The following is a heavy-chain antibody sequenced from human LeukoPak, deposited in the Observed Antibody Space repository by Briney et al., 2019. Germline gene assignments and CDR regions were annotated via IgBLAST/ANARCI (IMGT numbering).Heavy chain of an antibody. J-gene: IGHJ6*02. CDR1: GGTFSSYA. CDR2: IIPIFGTA. Sequence: SVNVSFTASGGTFSSYAISWVRQAPGQGLEWMGGIIPIFGTANYAQKFQGRVTITADESTSTAYMELSSLRSEDTAVYYCARICSGGSCGQYYYYYYGMDVWGQGTTVTVS. D-gene: IGHD2-15*01. CDR3: ARICSGGSCGQYYYYYYGMDV. V-gene: IGHV1-69*13.